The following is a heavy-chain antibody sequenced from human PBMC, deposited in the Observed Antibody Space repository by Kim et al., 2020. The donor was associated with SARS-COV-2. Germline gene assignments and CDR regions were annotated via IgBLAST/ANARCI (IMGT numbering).Heavy chain of an antibody. Sequence: GGSLRLSCAASGFSFSSRGMTWVRQAPGRGPEWLSSISASGTLTYYADSVKGRFTISRDNSKNTLFLQMNSLRAADTAVYYCAKIEGSGYWYFDLWGRGT. D-gene: IGHD2-8*02. V-gene: IGHV3-23*01. CDR2: ISASGTLT. CDR1: GFSFSSRG. CDR3: AKIEGSGYWYFDL. J-gene: IGHJ2*01.